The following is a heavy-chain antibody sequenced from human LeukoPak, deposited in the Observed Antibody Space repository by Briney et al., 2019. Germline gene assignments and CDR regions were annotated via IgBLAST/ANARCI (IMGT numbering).Heavy chain of an antibody. J-gene: IGHJ4*02. D-gene: IGHD5-12*01. CDR3: AREKHSGYDLLATLFY. Sequence: GASVKVSCKASGYTFTSYGISWVRQAPGQGLEWMGWISAYNGNTNYAQKLQGRVTMTTDTSTSTAYMELRSLRSDDTAVYYCAREKHSGYDLLATLFYWGQGTLVNVSS. V-gene: IGHV1-18*01. CDR1: GYTFTSYG. CDR2: ISAYNGNT.